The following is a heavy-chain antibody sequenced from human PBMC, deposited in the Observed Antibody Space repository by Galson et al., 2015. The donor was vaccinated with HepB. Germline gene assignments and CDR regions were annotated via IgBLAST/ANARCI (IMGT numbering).Heavy chain of an antibody. CDR2: INPNSGGT. Sequence: SVKVSCKASGYTFTGYYKHWVRQAPGQGLEWMGWINPNSGGTNYARKFQGRVTMTRDTSISTAYMELSRLRSDDTAVYYCARAEWFGELSTDYWGQGTLVTVSS. D-gene: IGHD3-10*01. V-gene: IGHV1-2*02. J-gene: IGHJ4*02. CDR3: ARAEWFGELSTDY. CDR1: GYTFTGYY.